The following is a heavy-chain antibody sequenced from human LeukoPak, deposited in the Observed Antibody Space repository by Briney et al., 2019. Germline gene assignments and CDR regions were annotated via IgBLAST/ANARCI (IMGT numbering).Heavy chain of an antibody. D-gene: IGHD2-2*02. Sequence: GGSLRLSCAASGFTFSSYSMNWVRQAPGQGLEWVSSISSSSSYRYYADSVKGRFTISRDNAKNSLYLQMNSLRAADTAVYYCAKSSPHRSSTSCYNDDFDIWGQGTMVNVSS. CDR1: GFTFSSYS. CDR2: ISSSSSYR. CDR3: AKSSPHRSSTSCYNDDFDI. J-gene: IGHJ3*02. V-gene: IGHV3-21*01.